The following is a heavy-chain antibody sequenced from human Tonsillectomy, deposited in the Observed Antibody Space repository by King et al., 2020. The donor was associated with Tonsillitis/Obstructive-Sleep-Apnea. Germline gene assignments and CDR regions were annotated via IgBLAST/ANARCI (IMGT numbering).Heavy chain of an antibody. Sequence: QLVQSGGGLVQPGGSLRLSCAASGFTVSSNYMSWVRQAPGKGLEWGSVIYSGGSTYYADSVKGRFTISRDNSKNTLYLQMNILRAEDTAVYYCARGAVAGHDAFDIWGQGTMVTVSS. V-gene: IGHV3-66*01. D-gene: IGHD6-19*01. CDR3: ARGAVAGHDAFDI. J-gene: IGHJ3*02. CDR1: GFTVSSNY. CDR2: IYSGGST.